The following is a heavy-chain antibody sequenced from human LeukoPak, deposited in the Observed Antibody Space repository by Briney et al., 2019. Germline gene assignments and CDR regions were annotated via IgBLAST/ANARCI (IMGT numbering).Heavy chain of an antibody. CDR3: AKDSSGDSTAWSPFDY. CDR2: ISGSSGST. Sequence: GGSLRLSCAASGFTFSSYAMSWVRQAPGKGLEWVSAISGSSGSTYYADSVKGRFTISRDNSKNTLYLGMNNLRGDDTAVYYCAKDSSGDSTAWSPFDYWGQGTLVTVSS. CDR1: GFTFSSYA. D-gene: IGHD6-13*01. V-gene: IGHV3-23*01. J-gene: IGHJ4*02.